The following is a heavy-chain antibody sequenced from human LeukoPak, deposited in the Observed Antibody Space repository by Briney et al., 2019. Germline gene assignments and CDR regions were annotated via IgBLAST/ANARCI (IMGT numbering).Heavy chain of an antibody. V-gene: IGHV4-59*01. CDR1: GGSISTYY. J-gene: IGHJ4*02. CDR2: IYYSGGT. D-gene: IGHD1-26*01. Sequence: PSETLSLTCTVSGGSISTYYWTWIRQPPGKGLEWIGYIYYSGGTNYNPSLKSRVTISINTSKNQFSLKLSSVTAADTAVYYCARVPIVGATVNYFDYWGQGTLVTVSS. CDR3: ARVPIVGATVNYFDY.